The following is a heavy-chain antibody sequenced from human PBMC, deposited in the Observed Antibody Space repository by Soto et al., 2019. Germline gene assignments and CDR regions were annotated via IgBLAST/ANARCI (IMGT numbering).Heavy chain of an antibody. CDR3: ARQKDDFWSGYQPYYFDY. J-gene: IGHJ4*02. CDR2: IYYSGST. V-gene: IGHV4-39*01. D-gene: IGHD3-3*01. Sequence: QLQLQESGPGLVKPSETLSLTCTVSGGSISSSSYYWGWIRQPPGKGLEWIGSIYYSGSTYYNPSLKSRFTISVDTSKNQFSLKLSSVTAAHTAMYYCARQKDDFWSGYQPYYFDYWGQGTLVTVSS. CDR1: GGSISSSSYY.